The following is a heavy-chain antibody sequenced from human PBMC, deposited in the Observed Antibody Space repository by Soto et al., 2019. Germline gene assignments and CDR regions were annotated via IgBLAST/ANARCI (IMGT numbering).Heavy chain of an antibody. CDR3: ARDGDVNTGFGKDY. J-gene: IGHJ4*02. V-gene: IGHV3-33*01. CDR1: GFTFSSYG. CDR2: IWHDGGNK. D-gene: IGHD3-16*01. Sequence: QVQLVESGGGVVQPGRSLRLSCAASGFTFSSYGMHWVRQAPGKGLEWVAFIWHDGGNKFYAESVKGRFTISRDNSKNQLYLPMTSLSAEDTAMYYCARDGDVNTGFGKDYWGQGTMVTVSS.